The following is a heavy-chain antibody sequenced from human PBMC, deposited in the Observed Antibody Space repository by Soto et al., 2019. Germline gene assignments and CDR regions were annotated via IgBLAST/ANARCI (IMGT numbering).Heavy chain of an antibody. D-gene: IGHD4-17*01. CDR1: GYTFTSYA. Sequence: QVQLVQSGAEEKKPGASVKVSCKASGYTFTSYAMHWVRQAPGQRLEWMGWINAGNGNTKYSQKFQGRVTITRDTSASTAYMELSSLRSEDTAVYYCARALTTVTSNWFDPWGQGTLVTVSS. CDR3: ARALTTVTSNWFDP. J-gene: IGHJ5*02. V-gene: IGHV1-3*05. CDR2: INAGNGNT.